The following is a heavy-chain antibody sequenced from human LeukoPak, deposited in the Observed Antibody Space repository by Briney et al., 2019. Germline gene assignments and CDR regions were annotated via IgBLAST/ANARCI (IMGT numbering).Heavy chain of an antibody. J-gene: IGHJ4*02. CDR1: GFTFSSYG. Sequence: PGGSLRLSCAASGFTFSSYGMHWVRQAPGKGLEWVAFIRYDGSNKYYADSVKGRFTISRDNPKNTLYLQMNSLRAEDTAVYYCANAYLRYCSGGSCYSGNFDYWGQGTLVTVSS. CDR2: IRYDGSNK. V-gene: IGHV3-30*02. D-gene: IGHD2-15*01. CDR3: ANAYLRYCSGGSCYSGNFDY.